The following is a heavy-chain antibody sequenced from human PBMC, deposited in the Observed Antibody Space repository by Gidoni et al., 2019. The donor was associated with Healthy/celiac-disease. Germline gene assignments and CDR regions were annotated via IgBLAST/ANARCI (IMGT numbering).Heavy chain of an antibody. J-gene: IGHJ6*02. V-gene: IGHV1-18*04. CDR2: ISDYNGNT. CDR1: GYTFTSYG. Sequence: QVQLVQSGADVKKPGASVKVSCKASGYTFTSYGISWVRQAPGQGLEWMGWISDYNGNTNYAQKLQGRVTMTTDTSTSTAYMELRSLRSDDTAVYYCARVAAVAGKTRTYYYGMDVWGQGTTVTVSS. CDR3: ARVAAVAGKTRTYYYGMDV. D-gene: IGHD6-19*01.